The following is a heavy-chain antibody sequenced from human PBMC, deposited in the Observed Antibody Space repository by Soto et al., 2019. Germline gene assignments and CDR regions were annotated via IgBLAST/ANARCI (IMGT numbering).Heavy chain of an antibody. V-gene: IGHV1-69*01. CDR2: IIPIYGTA. J-gene: IGHJ2*01. D-gene: IGHD5-12*01. CDR3: ARYGHGYNYWYFDL. CDR1: GDTFNKYT. Sequence: QVQLVQSGAEVREPGSSVKVSCKVSGDTFNKYTINWVRQAPGQGLEWMAGIIPIYGTANYALKFHDRIKVTADESTATAYMELNSLTSEDTAIYYCARYGHGYNYWYFDLWGRGTLITVSS.